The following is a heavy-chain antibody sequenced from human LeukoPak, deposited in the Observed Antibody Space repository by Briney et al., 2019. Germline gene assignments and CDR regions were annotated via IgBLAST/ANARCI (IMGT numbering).Heavy chain of an antibody. V-gene: IGHV4-34*01. CDR2: ISHSGTT. D-gene: IGHD6-19*01. J-gene: IGHJ3*02. CDR3: ARDKAVAGTTDAFDI. Sequence: SETLSRTCSVYGGSLSGYYWSWIRQPPGKGLEWIGEISHSGTTSYNPSLKSRVTISVDTSKNQFSLKLSSVTAADTAVYYCARDKAVAGTTDAFDIWGQGTMVTVSS. CDR1: GGSLSGYY.